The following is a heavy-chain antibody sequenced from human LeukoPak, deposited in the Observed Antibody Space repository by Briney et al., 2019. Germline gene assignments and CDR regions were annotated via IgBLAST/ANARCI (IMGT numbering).Heavy chain of an antibody. CDR2: IYSDYST. D-gene: IGHD4-17*01. CDR1: GFTVSNMY. Sequence: GGSLRLSCAASGFTVSNMYMSWVRQAPGKGLEWVSIIYSDYSTYYADSVKGRFTISRDNSKNTLYLQMNSLRAEDTAVYYCARATTVTSNFDCWGRGTLVTVSS. J-gene: IGHJ4*02. V-gene: IGHV3-66*01. CDR3: ARATTVTSNFDC.